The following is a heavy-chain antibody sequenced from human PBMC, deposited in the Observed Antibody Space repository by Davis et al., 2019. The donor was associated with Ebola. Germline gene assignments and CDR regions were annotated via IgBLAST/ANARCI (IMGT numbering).Heavy chain of an antibody. Sequence: ASVKVSCKASGYTFTSYAMHWVRQAPGRRLEWMGWINAGNGNTKYSQKFQGRVTITRDTSASTAYMELSSLRSEDTAVYYCASDPGYYDFWSGYYNYYYGMDVWGQGTTVTVSS. CDR1: GYTFTSYA. D-gene: IGHD3-3*01. CDR3: ASDPGYYDFWSGYYNYYYGMDV. CDR2: INAGNGNT. V-gene: IGHV1-3*01. J-gene: IGHJ6*02.